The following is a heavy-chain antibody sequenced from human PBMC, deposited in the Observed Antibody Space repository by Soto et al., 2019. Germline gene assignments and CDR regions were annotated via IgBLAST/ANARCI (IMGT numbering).Heavy chain of an antibody. Sequence: PSETLSLTCDVSGGCISRSEHFWGWIRQPPGKGLEWIGGIYYSGRAFYNPSLKSRATVSVDTSQSQFSLKLRSLTAADAAVYYCARRDFGCSSCHQYYFYYSGQGAAVPVSA. J-gene: IGHJ4*02. V-gene: IGHV4-39*01. CDR2: IYYSGRA. CDR1: GGCISRSEHF. D-gene: IGHD2-2*01. CDR3: ARRDFGCSSCHQYYFYY.